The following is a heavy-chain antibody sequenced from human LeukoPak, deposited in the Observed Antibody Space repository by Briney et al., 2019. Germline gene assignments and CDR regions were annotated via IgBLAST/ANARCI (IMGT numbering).Heavy chain of an antibody. Sequence: GGSLRLSCAASGFTFSSYSMNWVRQAPGKGLEWVSIISSTSDYIYYADSVKGRFTISRDNSKNTLYLQMNSLRAEDTAVYYCAREGVAEDTAMVTYSFDYWGQGTLVTVSS. D-gene: IGHD5-18*01. CDR1: GFTFSSYS. V-gene: IGHV3-21*01. CDR3: AREGVAEDTAMVTYSFDY. J-gene: IGHJ4*02. CDR2: ISSTSDYI.